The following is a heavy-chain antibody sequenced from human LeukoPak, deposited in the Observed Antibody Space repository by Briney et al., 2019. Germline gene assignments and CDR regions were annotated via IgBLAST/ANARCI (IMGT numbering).Heavy chain of an antibody. CDR3: AGDVMSTALDAFDV. CDR1: GGSINSYY. Sequence: SETLSLTCTVSGGSINSYYWNWIRQPPGKGLELIGYIYYSGSPTYNPSLKSRVTISVDTSKNQFSLQLSSVTAADTAEYYCAGDVMSTALDAFDVWGQGTMVTVSS. V-gene: IGHV4-59*01. D-gene: IGHD1-1*01. J-gene: IGHJ3*01. CDR2: IYYSGSP.